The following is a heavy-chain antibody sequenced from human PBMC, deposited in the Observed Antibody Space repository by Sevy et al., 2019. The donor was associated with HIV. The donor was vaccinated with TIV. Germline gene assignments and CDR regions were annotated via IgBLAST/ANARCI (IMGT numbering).Heavy chain of an antibody. V-gene: IGHV3-72*01. D-gene: IGHD3-16*01. CDR3: GRGGCFGPMDV. J-gene: IGHJ6*02. Sequence: GGSLRLSCAASGFTLSDHYIDWVRQAPGRGLEWVGRTRNKVNSYTTEYAASVKGRFTMSRDDSENSLYLQMNSLKTEDTAVYFCGRGGCFGPMDVWGQGTTVTVSS. CDR2: TRNKVNSYTT. CDR1: GFTLSDHY.